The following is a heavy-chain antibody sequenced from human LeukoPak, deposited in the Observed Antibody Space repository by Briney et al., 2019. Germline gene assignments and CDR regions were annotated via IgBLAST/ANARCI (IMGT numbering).Heavy chain of an antibody. CDR3: VRGGIRVSGIDAFDI. CDR1: GFTFRDYD. V-gene: IGHV3-13*01. CDR2: IGSGDDT. D-gene: IGHD5/OR15-5a*01. Sequence: PGGSLRLSCAASGFTFRDYDMHWVRHTPGRGLEWVSAIGSGDDTHYPASARSRFTPYREHDKKSLYLQMSSLRDGDAAIYYRVRGGIRVSGIDAFDIWGQGAMVTVSS. J-gene: IGHJ3*02.